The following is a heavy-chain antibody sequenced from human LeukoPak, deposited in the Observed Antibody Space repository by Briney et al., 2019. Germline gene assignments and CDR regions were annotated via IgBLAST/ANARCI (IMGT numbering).Heavy chain of an antibody. CDR3: ARDVTVEMATIQANWFDP. Sequence: GRSLRLSCAASGFTFSSYAMHWVRQAPGKGLEWVAVISYDGSNKYYADSVKGRFTISRDNSKNTLYLQMNSLRAEDTAVYYCARDVTVEMATIQANWFDPWGQGTLVTVSS. D-gene: IGHD5-24*01. CDR1: GFTFSSYA. V-gene: IGHV3-30*04. CDR2: ISYDGSNK. J-gene: IGHJ5*02.